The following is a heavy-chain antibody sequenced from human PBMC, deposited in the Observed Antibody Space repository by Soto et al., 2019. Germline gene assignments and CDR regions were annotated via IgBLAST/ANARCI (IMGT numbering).Heavy chain of an antibody. V-gene: IGHV3-48*01. Sequence: EVQLVESGGGFVQPGGSLRLSCAASGFTFNTFPMNWVRLAPGKGLEWLSHISSNSDAMYYADSVKGRFTISRDNARKSLYLQMNCLIVDDTAVYYCVRDYQYGFDMWGQGTMVTVSS. CDR2: ISSNSDAM. CDR3: VRDYQYGFDM. D-gene: IGHD3-16*02. J-gene: IGHJ3*02. CDR1: GFTFNTFP.